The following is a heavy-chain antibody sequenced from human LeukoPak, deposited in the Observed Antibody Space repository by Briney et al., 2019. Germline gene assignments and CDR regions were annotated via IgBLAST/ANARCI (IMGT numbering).Heavy chain of an antibody. J-gene: IGHJ3*02. D-gene: IGHD2-15*01. CDR3: ARSCSGGSRYFSAFDI. V-gene: IGHV3-30-3*01. CDR2: ISYDGSNK. CDR1: GFTFSSYA. Sequence: GGSLRLSCAASGFTFSSYAMHWVRQAPGKGLEWVAVISYDGSNKYYADSVKGRFTISRDNSKNTLYLQMNSLRAEDTAVYYCARSCSGGSRYFSAFDIWGQGTMVTVSS.